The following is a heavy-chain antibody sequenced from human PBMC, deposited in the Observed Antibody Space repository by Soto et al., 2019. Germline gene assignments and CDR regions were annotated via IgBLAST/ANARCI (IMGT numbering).Heavy chain of an antibody. CDR3: ARVMGVATIRGILDY. D-gene: IGHD5-12*01. Sequence: GGSLRLSCAGSGFTFSSYSMNWGRPAPGKGLEWVSSISSSSSYIYYADSVKGRFTISRDNAKNSLYLQMNSLRAEDTAVYYCARVMGVATIRGILDYWGQGTLVTVSS. V-gene: IGHV3-21*01. CDR1: GFTFSSYS. CDR2: ISSSSSYI. J-gene: IGHJ4*02.